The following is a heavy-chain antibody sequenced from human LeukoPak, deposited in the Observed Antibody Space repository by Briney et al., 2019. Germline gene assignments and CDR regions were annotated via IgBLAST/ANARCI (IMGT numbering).Heavy chain of an antibody. CDR1: GYSFTSYW. J-gene: IGHJ4*02. CDR3: ARSCRDGYRDFDY. D-gene: IGHD5-24*01. Sequence: RGESLKISCKGSGYSFTSYWIGWVRQMPGKGLEWMGIIYPGDSDTRYSPSFQGQVPISADKSISTAYLRWSSLKASDTAMYYCARSCRDGYRDFDYWGQGTLVTISS. CDR2: IYPGDSDT. V-gene: IGHV5-51*01.